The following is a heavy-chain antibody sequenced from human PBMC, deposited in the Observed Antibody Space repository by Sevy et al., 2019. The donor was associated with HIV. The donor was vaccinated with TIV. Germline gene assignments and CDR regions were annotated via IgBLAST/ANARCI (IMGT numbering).Heavy chain of an antibody. CDR1: GFTFSNYN. V-gene: IGHV3-21*01. CDR3: ARVVAYCSGGSCFPGYYYGMDV. J-gene: IGHJ6*02. CDR2: ISSSSNYI. Sequence: GGSLRLSCAASGFTFSNYNMNWVRQAPGKGLEWVSSISSSSNYISYADSMKGRLTISRHNAKNSLYLQMNSLRAEDTAVYYCARVVAYCSGGSCFPGYYYGMDVWGQGTTVTVSS. D-gene: IGHD2-15*01.